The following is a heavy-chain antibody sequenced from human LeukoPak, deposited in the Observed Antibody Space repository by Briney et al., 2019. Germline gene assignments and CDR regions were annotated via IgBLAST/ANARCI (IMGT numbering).Heavy chain of an antibody. CDR2: ISGYGDST. D-gene: IGHD4-23*01. J-gene: IGHJ4*02. CDR3: AKGDYGGDFRYFDY. Sequence: GGSLRLSCAASGXTFSSFSMSWVRQAPGRGREWVSAISGYGDSTYYADSVKGRFTISRDNSKNTLLLQMSSLRAEDTAVYYCAKGDYGGDFRYFDYWGPGTLVTVSS. V-gene: IGHV3-23*01. CDR1: GXTFSSFS.